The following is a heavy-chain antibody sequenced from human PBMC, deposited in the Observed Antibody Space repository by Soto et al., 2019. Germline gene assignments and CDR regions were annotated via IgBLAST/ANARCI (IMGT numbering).Heavy chain of an antibody. J-gene: IGHJ6*03. Sequence: ASVKVSCKASGYTFTSYGISWVRQAPGQGLEWMGWISAYNGNTNYAQKLQGRVTMTTDTSTSTAYMELRSLRSDDTAVYYCARRSGYGGRYYYYYMDVWAKGPRSPSP. CDR2: ISAYNGNT. CDR3: ARRSGYGGRYYYYYMDV. V-gene: IGHV1-18*01. CDR1: GYTFTSYG. D-gene: IGHD6-25*01.